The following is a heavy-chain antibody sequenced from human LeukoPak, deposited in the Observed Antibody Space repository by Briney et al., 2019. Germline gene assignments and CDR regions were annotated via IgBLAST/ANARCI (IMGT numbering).Heavy chain of an antibody. CDR2: IYTSGST. CDR3: ATSAGGYCSSTSCYRWGAFDI. V-gene: IGHV4-59*10. D-gene: IGHD2-2*02. CDR1: GGSFSGYY. Sequence: SETLSLTCAVYGGSFSGYYWSWIRQPAGKGLEWIGRIYTSGSTNYNPSLKSRVTMSVDTSKNQFSLKLSSVTAADTAVYYCATSAGGYCSSTSCYRWGAFDIWGQGTMVTVSP. J-gene: IGHJ3*02.